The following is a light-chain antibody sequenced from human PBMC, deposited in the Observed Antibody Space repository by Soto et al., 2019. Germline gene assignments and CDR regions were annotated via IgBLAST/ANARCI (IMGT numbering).Light chain of an antibody. V-gene: IGLV1-47*01. CDR2: RNN. J-gene: IGLJ2*01. Sequence: QSVLTQPPSASGTPGQRVTISCSGSDSNIGTNSVYWYQHLPGTAPKLLIYRNNQRPSGVPDRFSGSKSGTSASLAISGLRFEDAADYYWAAWDDSLSGHVVFGGGTKVTV. CDR3: AAWDDSLSGHVV. CDR1: DSNIGTNS.